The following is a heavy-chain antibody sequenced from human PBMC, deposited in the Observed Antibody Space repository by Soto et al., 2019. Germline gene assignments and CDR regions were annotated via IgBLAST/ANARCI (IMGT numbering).Heavy chain of an antibody. J-gene: IGHJ3*02. CDR2: INPATGAA. CDR3: ARGGGVGVAGSAAFDM. CDR1: GYPVTAYY. Sequence: VQSGAVVKKPGASVTVSCSASGYPVTAYYMHWVRQAPGRGLEWMGGINPATGAAKYTQTFQGRVTMTRDTSTSTVFMELSGLTSADPAVFYCARGGGVGVAGSAAFDMWGQGTLVTVSS. D-gene: IGHD3-3*01. V-gene: IGHV1-2*02.